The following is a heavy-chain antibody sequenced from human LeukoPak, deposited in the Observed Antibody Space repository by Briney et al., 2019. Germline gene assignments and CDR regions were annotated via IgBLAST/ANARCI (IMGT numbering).Heavy chain of an antibody. D-gene: IGHD2/OR15-2a*01. CDR1: GGSISGHY. CDR3: ARLKESQKIFDY. Sequence: PSETLSLTCTVSGGSISGHYWSWIRQPPGKGLEWLGYIYYSGSTNYNPSLKSRVTISVDTSKNQFSLKLSSVTAADTAVYYCARLKESQKIFDYWGQGTLVTVSS. CDR2: IYYSGST. V-gene: IGHV4-59*08. J-gene: IGHJ4*02.